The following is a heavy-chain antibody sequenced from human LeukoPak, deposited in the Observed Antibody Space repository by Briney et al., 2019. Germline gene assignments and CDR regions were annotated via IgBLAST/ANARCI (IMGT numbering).Heavy chain of an antibody. Sequence: PGGSLRLSCAASGFTFTSYVMSWVRQAPGKGLEWVSAISGSGGSTYYADSVKGRFTISRDNSKNTLYLEMNSLSPDDTAVYYCARGVEPLAANTLAYWGQGTLVTVSS. V-gene: IGHV3-23*01. CDR1: GFTFTSYV. J-gene: IGHJ4*02. D-gene: IGHD1-14*01. CDR3: ARGVEPLAANTLAY. CDR2: ISGSGGST.